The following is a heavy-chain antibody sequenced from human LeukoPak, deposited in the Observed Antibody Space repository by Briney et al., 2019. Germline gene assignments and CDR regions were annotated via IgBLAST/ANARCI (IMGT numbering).Heavy chain of an antibody. Sequence: GGSLRLSCAASGFTFSSSEMNWVRQAPGKGLEWVSYISSSGSTIYYANSVKGRFTISRDNAKNSLYLQMNSLRAEDTAVYYCARDGRGYSSSWFDYWGQGTLVTVSS. CDR1: GFTFSSSE. J-gene: IGHJ4*02. V-gene: IGHV3-48*03. D-gene: IGHD6-13*01. CDR3: ARDGRGYSSSWFDY. CDR2: ISSSGSTI.